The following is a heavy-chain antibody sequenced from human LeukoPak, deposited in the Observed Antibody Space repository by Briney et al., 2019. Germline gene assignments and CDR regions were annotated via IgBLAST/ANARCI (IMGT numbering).Heavy chain of an antibody. D-gene: IGHD3-22*01. Sequence: GGSLRLSCAASGFTFSSYAMSWVRQAPGKGLEWVSAISGSGGSTYYADSVKGRFTISRDNAKNSLYLQMNSLRAEDTAVYYCARAPRDSSGYDYWGQGTLVTVSS. CDR1: GFTFSSYA. CDR3: ARAPRDSSGYDY. V-gene: IGHV3-23*01. J-gene: IGHJ4*02. CDR2: ISGSGGST.